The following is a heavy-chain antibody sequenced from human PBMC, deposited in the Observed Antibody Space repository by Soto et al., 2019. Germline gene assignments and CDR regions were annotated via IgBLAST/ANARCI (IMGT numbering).Heavy chain of an antibody. Sequence: QVQLVESGGGVVQPGRSLRLSCAASGFTFSSYAMHWVRQAPGKGLEWVAVISYDGSNKYYADSVKGRFTISRDNSKNTLYLQMNSLRAEDTDVYYCARDDYYYDSSGYYYGSWFDPWGQGTLVTVSS. J-gene: IGHJ5*02. V-gene: IGHV3-30-3*01. CDR1: GFTFSSYA. CDR2: ISYDGSNK. D-gene: IGHD3-22*01. CDR3: ARDDYYYDSSGYYYGSWFDP.